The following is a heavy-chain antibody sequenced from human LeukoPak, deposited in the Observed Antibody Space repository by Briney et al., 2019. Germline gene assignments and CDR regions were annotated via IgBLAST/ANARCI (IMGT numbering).Heavy chain of an antibody. CDR2: IYTTGSA. CDR1: GGSISSSSYY. J-gene: IGHJ4*02. D-gene: IGHD5-12*01. CDR3: ARVGYSGYDDRGSFDY. Sequence: SETLSLTCTVSGGSISSSSYYWGWIRQPPGKGLEWIGRIYTTGSAHYNPSLKSRVSMSVDTSKNPFSLRLTSVTAADTAMYYCARVGYSGYDDRGSFDYWGQGTLVTVSS. V-gene: IGHV4-39*07.